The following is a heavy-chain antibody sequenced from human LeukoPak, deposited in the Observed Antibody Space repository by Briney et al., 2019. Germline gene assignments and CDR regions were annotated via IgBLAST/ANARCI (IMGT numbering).Heavy chain of an antibody. Sequence: PSATRTLTSTVSGVSVTNYKWACIRQPAGKAVEWIGRMYISGSTNYNPSLKSRVTISIDKTKNEFSLRMRSVTAADTAVYYCARDNLVGAPFDSWGQGTLVTVS. V-gene: IGHV4-4*07. J-gene: IGHJ4*02. CDR2: MYISGST. CDR3: ARDNLVGAPFDS. D-gene: IGHD1-26*01. CDR1: GVSVTNYK.